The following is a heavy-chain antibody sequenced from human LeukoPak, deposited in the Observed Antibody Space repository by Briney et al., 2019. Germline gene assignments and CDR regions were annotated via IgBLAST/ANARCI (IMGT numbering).Heavy chain of an antibody. J-gene: IGHJ4*02. CDR3: ARDIYADYCSSTSCYEEDY. V-gene: IGHV1-2*02. Sequence: ASVKVSCKASGYTFTGYYMHWVRQAPGQGLEWMGWINPNSGGTNYAQKFQGRVTMTRDTSISTAYMELSRLRSDDTAVYYCARDIYADYCSSTSCYEEDYWGQGTLVTVSS. CDR2: INPNSGGT. D-gene: IGHD2-2*01. CDR1: GYTFTGYY.